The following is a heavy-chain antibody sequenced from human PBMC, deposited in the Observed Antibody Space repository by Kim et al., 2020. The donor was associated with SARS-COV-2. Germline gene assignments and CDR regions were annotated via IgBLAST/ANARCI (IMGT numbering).Heavy chain of an antibody. CDR3: ARDPSPVSLGTTVTPIGY. D-gene: IGHD4-4*01. Sequence: SETLSLTCAVYGGSFSGYYWSWIRQPPGKGLEWIGEINHSGSTNYNPSLKSRVTISVDTSKNQFSLKLSSVTAADTAVYYCARDPSPVSLGTTVTPIGYWGQGTLVTVSS. J-gene: IGHJ4*02. CDR2: INHSGST. CDR1: GGSFSGYY. V-gene: IGHV4-34*01.